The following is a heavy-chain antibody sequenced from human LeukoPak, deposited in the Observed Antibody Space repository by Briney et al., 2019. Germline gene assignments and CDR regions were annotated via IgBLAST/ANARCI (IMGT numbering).Heavy chain of an antibody. D-gene: IGHD1-26*01. CDR3: AKIAETSGIYGQGYDY. CDR2: ISGSGDNT. CDR1: GFSFRTYG. V-gene: IGHV3-23*01. Sequence: GGTLRLSCAAPGFSFRTYGRSWVRQAPGKRPEWVSGISGSGDNTHNADFVKGRFTISRDNSKNTLYLQMNSLRAEDTAAYYCAKIAETSGIYGQGYDYWGQGTLVSVSS. J-gene: IGHJ4*02.